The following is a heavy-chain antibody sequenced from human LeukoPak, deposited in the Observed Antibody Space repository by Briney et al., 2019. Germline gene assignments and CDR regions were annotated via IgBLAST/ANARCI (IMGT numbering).Heavy chain of an antibody. J-gene: IGHJ4*02. Sequence: GGSLRLSCAASGFTFSSYAMSWVRQAPGKGLEWVSAISGSGGSTYYADSVKGRFTISRDNSKNTLYLQMNSLRAEDTAVYYCEKDPITIFGVVDLTYLDYWGQGTLVTVSS. CDR2: ISGSGGST. CDR3: EKDPITIFGVVDLTYLDY. D-gene: IGHD3-3*01. CDR1: GFTFSSYA. V-gene: IGHV3-23*01.